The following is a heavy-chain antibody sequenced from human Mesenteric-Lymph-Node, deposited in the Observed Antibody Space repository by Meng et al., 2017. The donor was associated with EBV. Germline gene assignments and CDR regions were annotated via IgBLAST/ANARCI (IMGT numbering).Heavy chain of an antibody. V-gene: IGHV3-21*01. CDR1: GFTFSTYY. CDR2: ISSSSSYI. Sequence: EGQQVESGGGLVKPGGSLRLSCSASGFTFSTYYMNWVRQAPGQGLEWVASISSSSSYIYYADSVKGRFTISRDNAENSLYLQMNSLRAEDTAVYYCARGQASYYDWGQGTLVTVSS. J-gene: IGHJ4*02. CDR3: ARGQASYYD. D-gene: IGHD3-22*01.